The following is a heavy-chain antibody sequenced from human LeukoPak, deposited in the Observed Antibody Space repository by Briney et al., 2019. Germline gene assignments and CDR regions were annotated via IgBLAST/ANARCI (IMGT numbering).Heavy chain of an antibody. CDR2: ISWNSGSI. V-gene: IGHV3-9*01. J-gene: IGHJ4*02. CDR1: GFTFDDYA. Sequence: PGRSLRLSCAASGFTFDDYAMHWVRQAPGKGLEWVSGISWNSGSIGYADSVKGRFTISRDNAKNSLYLQMNSLRAEDTALYYCAKEGDSGSYPYWGQGTLVTVSS. D-gene: IGHD1-26*01. CDR3: AKEGDSGSYPY.